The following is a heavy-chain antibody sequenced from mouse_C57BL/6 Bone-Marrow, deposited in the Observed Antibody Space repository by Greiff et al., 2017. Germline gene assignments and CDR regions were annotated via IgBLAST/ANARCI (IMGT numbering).Heavy chain of an antibody. Sequence: EVKLMESGGGLVQPGGSLKLSCAASGFTFSDYGMAWVRQAPRKGPEWVAFISNLAYSIYYADTVTGRFTISRENAKNTLYLEMSSLRSEDTAMYCGANYDGYAMDYWGQGTSVTVSS. D-gene: IGHD2-3*01. CDR3: ANYDGYAMDY. CDR1: GFTFSDYG. CDR2: ISNLAYSI. J-gene: IGHJ4*01. V-gene: IGHV5-15*01.